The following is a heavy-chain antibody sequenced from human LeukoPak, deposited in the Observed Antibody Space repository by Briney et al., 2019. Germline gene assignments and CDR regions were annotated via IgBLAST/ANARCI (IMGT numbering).Heavy chain of an antibody. CDR3: ARGSGGFFDY. V-gene: IGHV6-1*01. D-gene: IGHD3-16*01. Sequence: SQTFSLTCAISGDSVSSDSAAWNWIRQSPLRGLEWLGRTYYRPKWYNDYAVSVKSRITINPDTSKNQFSLQLNSVTPEDTAVYYCARGSGGFFDYWGQGTLVTVSS. CDR1: GDSVSSDSAA. J-gene: IGHJ4*02. CDR2: TYYRPKWYN.